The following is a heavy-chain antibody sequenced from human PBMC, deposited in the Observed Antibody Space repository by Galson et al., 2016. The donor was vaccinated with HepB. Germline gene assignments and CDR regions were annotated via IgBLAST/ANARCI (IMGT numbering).Heavy chain of an antibody. CDR2: ISSSSSCI. J-gene: IGHJ4*02. D-gene: IGHD6-6*01. CDR3: ARDLRRSSSSSDY. Sequence: SLRLSCAASGFTFSSYSMNWVRQAPGKGLEWVSSISSSSSCIYYADSVKGRFTISRDNAKNSLYLQMNSLRAEDTAVYYCARDLRRSSSSSDYWGQGTLVT. V-gene: IGHV3-21*06. CDR1: GFTFSSYS.